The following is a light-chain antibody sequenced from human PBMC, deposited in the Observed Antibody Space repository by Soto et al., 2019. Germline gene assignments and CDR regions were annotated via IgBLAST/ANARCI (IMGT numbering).Light chain of an antibody. CDR1: HDIGNS. J-gene: IGKJ3*01. CDR2: DAY. V-gene: IGKV1-33*01. Sequence: DIQMTQSPPSLSASVGDRVTITCQASHDIGNSLNWYQDKPGQAPKLVIYDAYNLETGVPSTFIRNGYGTDFTFTISSLRPEDIATYYCQKSDHLPLFGPGTRVDMK. CDR3: QKSDHLPL.